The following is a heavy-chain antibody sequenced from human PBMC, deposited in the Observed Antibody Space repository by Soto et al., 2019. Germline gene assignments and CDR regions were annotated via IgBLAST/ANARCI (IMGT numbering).Heavy chain of an antibody. CDR1: GYTFTSYG. Sequence: QAQLVQSGAEVKKPGASVQVSCKASGYTFTSYGISWVRQAPGQRLEWMGWISAYTGNTNYAQKLQGRVNMTTDTATSTAYMELRSLRSDDTAVYYCARWQAPLSTNVLLWSEWGYYFDYGGQGTLVTVSS. CDR3: ARWQAPLSTNVLLWSEWGYYFDY. CDR2: ISAYTGNT. D-gene: IGHD3-10*01. J-gene: IGHJ4*02. V-gene: IGHV1-18*01.